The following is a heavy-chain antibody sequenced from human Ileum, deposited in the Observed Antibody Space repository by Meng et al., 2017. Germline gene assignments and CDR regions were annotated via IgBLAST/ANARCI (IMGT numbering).Heavy chain of an antibody. D-gene: IGHD3-16*01. CDR3: ARDGGAAPDYFDY. V-gene: IGHV6-1*01. CDR2: TYYRSKWYN. J-gene: IGHJ4*02. CDR1: GDSVSSNSAA. Sequence: QVQLQQSGPGLVMPSQTLPLSFAISGDSVSSNSAAWNWIRQSPSRGLEWLGRTYYRSKWYNNYAVSVRSRISINPDTSKNQFSLQLNSVTPEDTAVYYCARDGGAAPDYFDYWGQGTLVTVSS.